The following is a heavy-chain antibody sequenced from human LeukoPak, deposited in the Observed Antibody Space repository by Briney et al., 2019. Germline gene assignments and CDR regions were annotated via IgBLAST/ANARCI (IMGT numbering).Heavy chain of an antibody. V-gene: IGHV3-23*01. CDR1: GFTFSSYS. Sequence: GGSLRLSCAASGFTFSSYSMNWVRQAPGKGLEWVSAISGSGGSTYYADSVKGRFTISRDNSKNTVSLQMNSLRAEDAAVYYCAGDPPGSGWVLDVWGQGTMVTVSS. D-gene: IGHD6-19*01. CDR2: ISGSGGST. CDR3: AGDPPGSGWVLDV. J-gene: IGHJ3*01.